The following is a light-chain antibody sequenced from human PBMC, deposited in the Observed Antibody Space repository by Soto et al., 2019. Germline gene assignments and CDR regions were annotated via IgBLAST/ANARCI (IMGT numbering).Light chain of an antibody. CDR3: SSYTSTYIGV. CDR2: GVS. CDR1: SSDIGSHNF. Sequence: QSALTQPASVSGSPGQSITISCTGTSSDIGSHNFVSWHQQHPGKAPKFIIYGVSNRPSGVSNRFSGYKSGNTASLTISGLQADDEAEYYCSSYTSTYIGVFGRGTKLTVL. J-gene: IGLJ3*02. V-gene: IGLV2-14*01.